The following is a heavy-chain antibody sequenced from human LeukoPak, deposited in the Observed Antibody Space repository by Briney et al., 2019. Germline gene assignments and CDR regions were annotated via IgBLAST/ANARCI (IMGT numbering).Heavy chain of an antibody. Sequence: GGSLRLSCAASGATLTSYATAWVRRAPGKGLEWVSTVGSSGLTTDYADSVRGRFTVSRDTSTNTVFLQMSSLTAEDTATYYCAIRLAAAGLRYWGQGTLVSVSS. CDR3: AIRLAAAGLRY. J-gene: IGHJ4*02. CDR1: GATLTSYA. D-gene: IGHD6-13*01. V-gene: IGHV3-23*01. CDR2: VGSSGLTT.